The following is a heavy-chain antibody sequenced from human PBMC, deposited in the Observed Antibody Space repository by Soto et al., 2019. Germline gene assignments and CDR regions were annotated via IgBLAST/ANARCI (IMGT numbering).Heavy chain of an antibody. Sequence: PSETLSLTCTVSAGSITSYYWSWIRQPPGKGLEWIGYVYFSGSSKYNPSLKSRITISVDRSKNQFSLKLSSVTAADTAVYYCARSGYGSGSYPGLSWGQGTLVTVS. CDR2: VYFSGSS. D-gene: IGHD3-10*01. J-gene: IGHJ5*02. CDR1: AGSITSYY. CDR3: ARSGYGSGSYPGLS. V-gene: IGHV4-59*01.